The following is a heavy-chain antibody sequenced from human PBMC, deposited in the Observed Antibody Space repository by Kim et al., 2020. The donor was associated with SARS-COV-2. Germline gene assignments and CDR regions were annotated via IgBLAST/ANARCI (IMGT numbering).Heavy chain of an antibody. Sequence: YSGSTSNTPSLRSRVTISVETSKNQFSLKLSSVTAADTAVYYCSSGYDYSYWGQGTLVTVSS. D-gene: IGHD5-12*01. J-gene: IGHJ4*02. CDR2: YSGST. V-gene: IGHV4-39*01. CDR3: SSGYDYSY.